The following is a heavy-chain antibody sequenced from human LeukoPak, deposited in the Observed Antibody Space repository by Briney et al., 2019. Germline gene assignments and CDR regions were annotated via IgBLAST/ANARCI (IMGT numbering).Heavy chain of an antibody. D-gene: IGHD1/OR15-1a*01. V-gene: IGHV3-74*01. J-gene: IGHJ3*02. CDR2: INNDGSIT. CDR3: ARGWNTTPRSGFDI. Sequence: GGSLRLSCAASEFTISRYWMHWVRQAPGKGLVWVSNINNDGSITTYADSVKGRFTISRDNVKNTLFLQMNSLGAEDTALYYCARGWNTTPRSGFDIWGLGTMVAVSS. CDR1: EFTISRYW.